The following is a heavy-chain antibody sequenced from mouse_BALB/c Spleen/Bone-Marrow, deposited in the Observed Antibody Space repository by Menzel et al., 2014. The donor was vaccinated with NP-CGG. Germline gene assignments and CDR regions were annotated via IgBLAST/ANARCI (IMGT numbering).Heavy chain of an antibody. D-gene: IGHD2-10*02. V-gene: IGHV2-9*02. CDR1: GFSLTSFG. Sequence: VKLVESGPGPVAPSQSLSITCTVSGFSLTSFGVHWVRQPPGKGLEWLGVIWAGGSTNYNSALMSRLSISKDNSKSQVFLKMNSLQTDDTAMYYCARYGNYEDAMDYWGQGTSVTVSS. CDR3: ARYGNYEDAMDY. CDR2: IWAGGST. J-gene: IGHJ4*01.